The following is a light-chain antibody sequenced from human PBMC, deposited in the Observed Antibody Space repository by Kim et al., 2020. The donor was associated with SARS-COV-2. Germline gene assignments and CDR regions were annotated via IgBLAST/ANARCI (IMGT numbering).Light chain of an antibody. CDR1: SSNIGGNP. V-gene: IGLV1-44*01. CDR2: GSN. J-gene: IGLJ3*02. CDR3: SSRDDSLNGPV. Sequence: QSVLTQPPSASATPGQRVTISCSVSSSNIGGNPVNWYQQVPGSAPKVVIYGSNRRPSGVPDRFSGSRSGTSASLAISGLQSEDEADYYCSSRDDSLNGPVFGGGTKLTVL.